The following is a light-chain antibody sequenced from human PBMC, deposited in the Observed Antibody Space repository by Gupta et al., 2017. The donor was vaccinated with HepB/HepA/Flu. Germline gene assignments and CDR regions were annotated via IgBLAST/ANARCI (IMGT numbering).Light chain of an antibody. CDR1: SLRTYY. CDR3: DCRDAISNHLDG. CDR2: GKN. Sequence: SSELTQDPAVSVALGQTIRITCQGDSLRTYYASWYQQKPRQAPVLLIYGKNNRPSGIPDRFSGSNSGNTDSLTITGAQAEDEADYDGDCRDAISNHLDGFGPGPKVTV. V-gene: IGLV3-19*01. J-gene: IGLJ1*01.